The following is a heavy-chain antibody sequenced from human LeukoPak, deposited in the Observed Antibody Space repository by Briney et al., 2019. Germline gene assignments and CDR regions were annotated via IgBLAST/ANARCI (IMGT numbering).Heavy chain of an antibody. V-gene: IGHV4-34*01. J-gene: IGHJ5*02. CDR2: INHSGST. CDR3: AREYCSSTSCFAPYWFDP. CDR1: GGSFSGYY. Sequence: SETLSLTCAVYGGSFSGYYWSWIRQPPGKGREWIGEINHSGSTNYNPSLKSRVTISVGTSKSQFSLKLSSVTAADTAVYYCAREYCSSTSCFAPYWFDPWGQGTLVTVSS. D-gene: IGHD2-2*01.